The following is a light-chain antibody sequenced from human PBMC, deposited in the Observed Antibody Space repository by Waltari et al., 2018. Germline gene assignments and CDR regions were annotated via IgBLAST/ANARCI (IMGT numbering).Light chain of an antibody. J-gene: IGLJ3*02. CDR3: SSHTSSRTRV. CDR1: SSHVGADDY. CDR2: DVT. V-gene: IGLV2-14*03. Sequence: QSALTQPASVSGSPGQSITLSCTGTSSHVGADDYVSWYQQTPGKVPKLMIYDVTYRPSGISNRFSGSKSGITAFLTISGLQAEDEADYYCSSHTSSRTRVFGGGTELTVL.